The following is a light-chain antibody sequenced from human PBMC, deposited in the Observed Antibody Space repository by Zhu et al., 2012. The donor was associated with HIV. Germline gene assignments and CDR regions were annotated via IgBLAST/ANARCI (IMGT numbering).Light chain of an antibody. J-gene: IGKJ1*01. Sequence: EIVLTQSPGTLSLSPGERATLSCRASQYISSSYLAWYQQKPGQAPRLLIYGASGRATGIPDRLSVSGSGTDFTLTISRLEPEDFAVYHCQQYASSPWTFGQGTKVEIK. V-gene: IGKV3-20*01. CDR1: QYISSSY. CDR2: GAS. CDR3: QQYASSPWT.